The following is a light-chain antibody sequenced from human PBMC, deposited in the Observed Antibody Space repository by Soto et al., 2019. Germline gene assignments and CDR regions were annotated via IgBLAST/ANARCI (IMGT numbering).Light chain of an antibody. Sequence: EIVLTQSPATLSLSPGERATLSCRASQTFSSHLAWYQQKPGQAPRLLIYDASKRATGIPARFSGRGSGTDFNLTISSLGPEDFAVYYCQQRSNWPPVITFGQGTRLEIK. V-gene: IGKV3-11*01. CDR3: QQRSNWPPVIT. CDR2: DAS. J-gene: IGKJ5*01. CDR1: QTFSSH.